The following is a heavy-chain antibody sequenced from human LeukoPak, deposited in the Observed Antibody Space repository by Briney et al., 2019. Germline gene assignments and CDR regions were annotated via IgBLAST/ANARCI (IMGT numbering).Heavy chain of an antibody. CDR1: GFTFSSYG. Sequence: GGSLRLSCAASGFTFSSYGMHWVRQAPGKGLEWVAVIWYDGSNKYYADSVKGRFTISRDNSKNTLYLQMNSLRAEDTAVYYCSKEQDLMDVWGQRTTGTVSS. CDR2: IWYDGSNK. J-gene: IGHJ6*02. V-gene: IGHV3-33*06. CDR3: SKEQDLMDV.